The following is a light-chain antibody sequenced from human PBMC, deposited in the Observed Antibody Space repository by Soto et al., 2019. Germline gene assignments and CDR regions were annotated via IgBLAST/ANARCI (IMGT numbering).Light chain of an antibody. CDR1: QRVSSN. CDR3: QQYDKWPPIT. Sequence: EVVMTQSPATLSVSPGERATLSCRASQRVSSNLAWYQQKPGQAPSLLIYGASTRATGVPARFSGSGSGTEFTITISSLQSDDSAVYYCQQYDKWPPITFVQGTRLEIK. J-gene: IGKJ5*01. V-gene: IGKV3-15*01. CDR2: GAS.